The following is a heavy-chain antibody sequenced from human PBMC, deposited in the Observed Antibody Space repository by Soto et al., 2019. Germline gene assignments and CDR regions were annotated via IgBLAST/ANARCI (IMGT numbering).Heavy chain of an antibody. D-gene: IGHD3-22*01. V-gene: IGHV3-66*01. Sequence: GGSLRLSCAASGFTVSSNYMSWVRQAPGKGLEWVSVIYSGGSTYYADSVNGRFTISRHNSKNTLYLQMNSLRAEDTAVYYCARTRYYYDSSGYYPDAFDIWGQGTMVTVSS. J-gene: IGHJ3*02. CDR1: GFTVSSNY. CDR3: ARTRYYYDSSGYYPDAFDI. CDR2: IYSGGST.